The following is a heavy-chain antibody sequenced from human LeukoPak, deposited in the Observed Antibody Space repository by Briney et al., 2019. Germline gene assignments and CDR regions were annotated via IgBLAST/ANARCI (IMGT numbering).Heavy chain of an antibody. Sequence: PSETLSLTCTVPGGSISSYYWSWIRQPPGKGLEWIGYIYYSGSTNYNPSLKSRVTISVDTSKNQFSLKLSSVTAADTAVYYCARVIAARPDYYYMDVWGKGTTVTVSS. CDR1: GGSISSYY. V-gene: IGHV4-59*01. J-gene: IGHJ6*03. D-gene: IGHD6-6*01. CDR3: ARVIAARPDYYYMDV. CDR2: IYYSGST.